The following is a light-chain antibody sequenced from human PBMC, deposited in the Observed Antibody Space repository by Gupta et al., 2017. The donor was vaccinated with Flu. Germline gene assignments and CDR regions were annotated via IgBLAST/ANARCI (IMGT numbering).Light chain of an antibody. V-gene: IGLV6-57*03. Sequence: FLLPQPLSVSESPGKTVTISCTRTSGSIASNFVQWYQQRPDRAPNIVIYDNVQRPSGVPDRFSASIDTSSNSASLTISGRKTEDEDDYHCQAEGSTNRVFGGGTKVTVL. CDR3: QAEGSTNRV. CDR1: SGSIASNF. CDR2: DNV. J-gene: IGLJ3*02.